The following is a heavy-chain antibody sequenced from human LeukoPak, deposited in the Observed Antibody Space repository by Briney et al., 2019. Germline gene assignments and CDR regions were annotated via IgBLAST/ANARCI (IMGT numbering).Heavy chain of an antibody. CDR3: TKDKPTDNYGMDV. D-gene: IGHD4-17*01. CDR1: GFTFSSYA. CDR2: ISWNSGSI. J-gene: IGHJ6*02. Sequence: GGSLRLSCAASGFTFSSYAMHWVRQAPGKGLEWVSGISWNSGSIGYADSVKGRFTISRDNAKNPLFLQMNSLRAEDTALYYCTKDKPTDNYGMDVWGQGTTVTVSS. V-gene: IGHV3-9*01.